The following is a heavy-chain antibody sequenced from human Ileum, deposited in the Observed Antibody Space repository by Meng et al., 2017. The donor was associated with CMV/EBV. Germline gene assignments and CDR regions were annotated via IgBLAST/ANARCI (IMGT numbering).Heavy chain of an antibody. J-gene: IGHJ4*02. CDR2: ISNDGIVT. CDR3: AKVVGSSSPAFDW. CDR1: GFNFSTFG. D-gene: IGHD6-6*01. V-gene: IGHV3-30*18. Sequence: GGSLRLSCAASGFNFSTFGMHWVRQTPGKGLQWVGVISNDGIVTYYGDSVKGRCTISRDNSKNTLFLEVHSLRPDDTAVYYCAKVVGSSSPAFDWWGQGNQVTVSS.